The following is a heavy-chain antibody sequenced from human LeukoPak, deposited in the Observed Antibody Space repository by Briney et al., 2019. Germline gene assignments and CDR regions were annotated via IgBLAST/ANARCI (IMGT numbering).Heavy chain of an antibody. J-gene: IGHJ4*02. D-gene: IGHD5-12*01. CDR2: IYTSGST. V-gene: IGHV4-4*07. Sequence: SETLSLTCTVSGGSISSYYWSWIRQPAGKGLEWIGRIYTSGSTNYNPSLKSRVTMSVDTSKNQFSLKLSSVTAADTAVYYCASAPHSGYDYSLVYWGQGTLVTVSS. CDR3: ASAPHSGYDYSLVY. CDR1: GGSISSYY.